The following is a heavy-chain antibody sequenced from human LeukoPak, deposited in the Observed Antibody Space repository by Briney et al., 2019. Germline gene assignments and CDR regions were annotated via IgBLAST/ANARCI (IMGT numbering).Heavy chain of an antibody. V-gene: IGHV4-39*01. CDR1: SGSISSSSYY. CDR3: ARLYSSSWYIGPFDY. Sequence: PSETLSLTCTVSSGSISSSSYYWGWIRQPPGKGLEWIGSIYYSGSTYYNPSLKSRVTISVDTSKNQFSLKLSSVTAADTAVYYCARLYSSSWYIGPFDYWGQGTLVTVSS. CDR2: IYYSGST. J-gene: IGHJ4*02. D-gene: IGHD6-13*01.